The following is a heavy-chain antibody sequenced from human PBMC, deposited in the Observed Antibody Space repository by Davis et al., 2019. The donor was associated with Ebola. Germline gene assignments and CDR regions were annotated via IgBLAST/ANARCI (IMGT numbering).Heavy chain of an antibody. V-gene: IGHV1-18*01. CDR3: ARGLPGGYYGDYEYFDY. CDR2: ISAYNGNT. J-gene: IGHJ4*02. Sequence: ASVKVSCKASGGTFSSHAISWVRQAPGQGLEWMGWISAYNGNTNYAQKLQGRVTMTTDTSTSTAYMELRSLRSDDPAVYYCARGLPGGYYGDYEYFDYWGQGTLVTVSS. CDR1: GGTFSSHA. D-gene: IGHD4-17*01.